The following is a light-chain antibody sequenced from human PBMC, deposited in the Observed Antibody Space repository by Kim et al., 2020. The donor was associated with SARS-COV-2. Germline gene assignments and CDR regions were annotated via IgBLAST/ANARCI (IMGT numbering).Light chain of an antibody. Sequence: SASVGDSAPFTSRASQSISDWLAWYQQKPGKAPNLLIYKASTLESGVPSRFSGIGSGTEFSLTISSLQPDDFAAYYCQHYNSYPYTFGQGTKLEI. CDR3: QHYNSYPYT. CDR2: KAS. V-gene: IGKV1-5*03. J-gene: IGKJ2*01. CDR1: QSISDW.